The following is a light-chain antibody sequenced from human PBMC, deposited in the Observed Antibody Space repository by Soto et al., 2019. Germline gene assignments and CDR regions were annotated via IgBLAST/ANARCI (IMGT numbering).Light chain of an antibody. J-gene: IGLJ2*01. Sequence: QSALTQPPSASGSPGQSVTISCTGTSSDVGGYNYVSWYQQHPGKAPKLMIYEVSKRPSGVPDRFSGSKSGITASLTVSGLQAEDEADYYCSSYAGSNNLFGGGTKLTVL. CDR2: EVS. CDR1: SSDVGGYNY. CDR3: SSYAGSNNL. V-gene: IGLV2-8*01.